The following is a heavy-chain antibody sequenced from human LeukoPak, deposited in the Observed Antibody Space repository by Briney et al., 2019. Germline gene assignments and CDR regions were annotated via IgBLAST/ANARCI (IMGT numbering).Heavy chain of an antibody. J-gene: IGHJ4*02. CDR1: GFTFSDYY. V-gene: IGHV3-11*06. Sequence: PGGSLRLSCAASGFTFSDYYMSWIRQAPGKGLEWVSSISSSSSYIYYAGSVKGRFTISRDNAKNSLYLQMNSLRAEDTAVYYCARDHLTIFGVAIDYWGQGTLVTVSS. CDR2: ISSSSSYI. D-gene: IGHD3-3*01. CDR3: ARDHLTIFGVAIDY.